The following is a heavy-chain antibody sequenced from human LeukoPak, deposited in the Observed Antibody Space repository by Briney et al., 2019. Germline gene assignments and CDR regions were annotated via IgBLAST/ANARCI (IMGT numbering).Heavy chain of an antibody. Sequence: GESLKISCKGSVYSFSSYWISWVRQMPGKGLEWMGSIDPSDSYTNCSPSFQGHVTISTDKSISTAYLQWSSLRASDTAMYYCARNRYYYDFSGYYVGYWGQGTLVTVSS. J-gene: IGHJ4*02. CDR1: VYSFSSYW. D-gene: IGHD3-22*01. V-gene: IGHV5-10-1*01. CDR2: IDPSDSYT. CDR3: ARNRYYYDFSGYYVGY.